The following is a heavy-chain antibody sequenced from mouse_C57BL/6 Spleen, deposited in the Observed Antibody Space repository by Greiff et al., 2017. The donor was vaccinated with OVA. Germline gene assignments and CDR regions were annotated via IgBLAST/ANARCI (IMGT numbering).Heavy chain of an antibody. CDR1: GYTITDYY. D-gene: IGHD1-1*01. CDR2: INPNNGGT. CDR3: ARPTVVARGDY. J-gene: IGHJ2*01. V-gene: IGHV1-26*01. Sequence: EVQLQQSGPELVKPGASVKISCKASGYTITDYYMNWVKQSHGKSLEWIGDINPNNGGTSYNQKFKGKATLTVDKSSSTAYMELRSLTSEDSAVYYCARPTVVARGDYWGQGTTLTVSS.